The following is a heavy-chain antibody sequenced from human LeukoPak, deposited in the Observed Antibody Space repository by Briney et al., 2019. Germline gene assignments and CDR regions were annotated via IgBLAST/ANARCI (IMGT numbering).Heavy chain of an antibody. CDR3: ARALDTAMALDY. CDR2: ISYDGSNK. D-gene: IGHD5-18*01. CDR1: GFTFSSYA. J-gene: IGHJ4*02. Sequence: GGSLRLSCAASGFTFSSYAMHWVRQAPGKGLEWVAVISYDGSNKYYADSVKGRFTISGDNSKNTLYLQMNSLRAEDTAVYYCARALDTAMALDYWGQGTLVTVSS. V-gene: IGHV3-30*04.